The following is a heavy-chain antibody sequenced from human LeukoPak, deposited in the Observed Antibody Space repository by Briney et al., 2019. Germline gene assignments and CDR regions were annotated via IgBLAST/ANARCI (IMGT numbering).Heavy chain of an antibody. J-gene: IGHJ4*02. CDR1: GYTFTGYY. CDR2: MNPNSGGT. CDR3: ARSQSWDFDY. D-gene: IGHD3-16*01. V-gene: IGHV1-2*02. Sequence: ASVKVSCKASGYTFTGYYMHWVRQAPEQGLEWMGWMNPNSGGTNYAQTFQGRVTMTRDTSISTAYMELSRRRSDDTAVYYCARSQSWDFDYWGQGTLVTVCS.